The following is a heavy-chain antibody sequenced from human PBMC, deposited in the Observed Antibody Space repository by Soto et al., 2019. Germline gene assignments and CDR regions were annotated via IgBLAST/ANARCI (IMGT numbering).Heavy chain of an antibody. CDR3: AREYGDPFPSNWFDP. CDR1: GGSISSGNYY. Sequence: QVQLQESGPGLVKPSQTLSLTCTVSGGSISSGNYYWSWLRQHPGKGLEWIGYIYHSGSTYYNPSLTSRVTISVDTSKNPFSLKLSAVTAADTAIYYCAREYGDPFPSNWFDPWGQGTRVTVSS. J-gene: IGHJ5*02. V-gene: IGHV4-31*03. CDR2: IYHSGST. D-gene: IGHD4-17*01.